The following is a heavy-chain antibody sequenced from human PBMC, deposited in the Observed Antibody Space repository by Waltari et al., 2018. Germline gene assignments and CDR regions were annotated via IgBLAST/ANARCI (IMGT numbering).Heavy chain of an antibody. CDR2: INPNGGDA. Sequence: QVQLVQSGAEVKKPGASVKVSCKASGYTFTAHYIHWVRQAPGRGLEWMGRINPNGGDANYAQGFQGRVTMTRDTSISTAYMELNSLISDDTAVYYCARSQDCSGGSCYFDYWGQGTLVTVSS. CDR3: ARSQDCSGGSCYFDY. CDR1: GYTFTAHY. V-gene: IGHV1-2*06. J-gene: IGHJ4*02. D-gene: IGHD2-15*01.